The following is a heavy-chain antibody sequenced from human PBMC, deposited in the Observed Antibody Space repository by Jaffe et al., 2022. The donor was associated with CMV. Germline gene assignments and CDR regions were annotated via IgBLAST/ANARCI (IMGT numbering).Heavy chain of an antibody. CDR1: GLTFSNAW. Sequence: EVQLVASGGRLVKPGGSLRLSCAASGLTFSNAWMTWVRQAPGRGLEWVGRIKSNVDGGTLDYAAFVKGRFTISRDDSKSTLYLQMNSLTTDDTAVYYCSTGGGVLRFSWGQGTLVTVSS. CDR3: STGGGVLRFS. CDR2: IKSNVDGGTL. J-gene: IGHJ4*02. V-gene: IGHV3-15*01. D-gene: IGHD3-3*01.